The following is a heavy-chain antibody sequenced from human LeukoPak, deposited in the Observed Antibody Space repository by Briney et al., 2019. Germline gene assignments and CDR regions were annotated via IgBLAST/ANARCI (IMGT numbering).Heavy chain of an antibody. J-gene: IGHJ4*02. Sequence: SETLSLTCTVSGGSISSSSYYWGWLRQPPGKGLEWIGSIYYSGSTYYNPSLKSRVTISVDTSKNQFSLKLSSVTAADTAVYYCARQGGIVVVPAAIYFDYWGQGTLVTVSS. V-gene: IGHV4-39*01. D-gene: IGHD2-2*01. CDR2: IYYSGST. CDR3: ARQGGIVVVPAAIYFDY. CDR1: GGSISSSSYY.